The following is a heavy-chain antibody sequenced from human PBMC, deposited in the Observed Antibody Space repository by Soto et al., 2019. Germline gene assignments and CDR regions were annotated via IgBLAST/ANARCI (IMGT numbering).Heavy chain of an antibody. CDR1: GFTFSSYA. J-gene: IGHJ3*02. Sequence: EVQLVESGGGLVQPGGSLRLSCAASGFTFSSYAMHWVRRAPGKGLEYVSAISSNGGSTYYANSVKGRFTISRDNSKNTLYLQMGSLRAEDMAVYYCAREVVAGTFYAFDIWGQGTMVTVSS. D-gene: IGHD6-19*01. CDR2: ISSNGGST. V-gene: IGHV3-64*01. CDR3: AREVVAGTFYAFDI.